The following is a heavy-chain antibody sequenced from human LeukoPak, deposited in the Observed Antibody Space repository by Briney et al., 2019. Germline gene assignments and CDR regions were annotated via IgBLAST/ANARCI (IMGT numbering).Heavy chain of an antibody. J-gene: IGHJ6*03. D-gene: IGHD3-10*01. CDR2: TYYRSKWYN. CDR3: ARGESGSGSYLGYYYYYYMDV. Sequence: SQTLSLTCAISGDSVSSNSAAWNWIRQSPSRGLEWLGRTYYRSKWYNDYAISVKSRITINPDTSKNQFSLQLNSVTPEDTAVYYCARGESGSGSYLGYYYYYYMDVWGKGTTVTISS. CDR1: GDSVSSNSAA. V-gene: IGHV6-1*01.